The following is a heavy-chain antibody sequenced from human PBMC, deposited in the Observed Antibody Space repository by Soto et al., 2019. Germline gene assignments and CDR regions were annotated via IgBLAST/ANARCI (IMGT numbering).Heavy chain of an antibody. D-gene: IGHD2-15*01. CDR3: AKASVAANDYYYGMDV. CDR1: GFTFDDYT. Sequence: PGGSLRLSCAASGFTFDDYTMHWVRQAPGKGLEWVSLISWDGGSTYYADSVKGRFTISRDNSKNSLYLQMNSLRTEDTALYYCAKASVAANDYYYGMDVWGQGTTVTAP. CDR2: ISWDGGST. J-gene: IGHJ6*02. V-gene: IGHV3-43*01.